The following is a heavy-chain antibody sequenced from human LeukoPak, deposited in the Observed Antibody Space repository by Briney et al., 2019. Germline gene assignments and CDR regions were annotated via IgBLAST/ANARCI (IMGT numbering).Heavy chain of an antibody. V-gene: IGHV3-23*01. CDR1: GFTFSSYG. CDR2: ISGNSGTT. CDR3: AKDRLSGSYHDGAFDI. J-gene: IGHJ3*02. Sequence: PGGSLRLSCAASGFTFSSYGMSWVRQAPGKGLEWVSGISGNSGTTYYADSVKGRFTISRDNSKNTLYLQMNSLRAEDTAVYYCAKDRLSGSYHDGAFDIWGQGTMVTVSS. D-gene: IGHD1-26*01.